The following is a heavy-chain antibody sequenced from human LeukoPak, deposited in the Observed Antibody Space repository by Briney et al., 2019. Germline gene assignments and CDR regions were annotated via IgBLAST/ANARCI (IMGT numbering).Heavy chain of an antibody. CDR3: ARASRSGSYFFY. D-gene: IGHD1-26*01. CDR2: IKSKTDGGTT. CDR1: GFTFSNAW. V-gene: IGHV3-15*01. J-gene: IGHJ4*02. Sequence: GGSLRLSCAASGFTFSNAWMSWVRQAPGKGLEWVGRIKSKTDGGTTDYAAPVKGRFTISRDDSKNTLYLQMNSLKTDDTAVYYCARASRSGSYFFYWGQGTLVTVSS.